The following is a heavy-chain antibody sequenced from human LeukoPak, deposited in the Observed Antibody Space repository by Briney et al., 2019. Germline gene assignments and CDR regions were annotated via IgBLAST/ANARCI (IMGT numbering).Heavy chain of an antibody. CDR1: GGSISSSSYS. J-gene: IGHJ4*02. CDR2: IHYSGTS. Sequence: SETLSLTCTVSGGSISSSSYSWGWIRQPPGKGLEWIGSIHYSGTSYYNPSLKSRVTISVDTSKNQFSLKLNSVTAADTAVYYCARQVTGSYDYWGPGTPVTVPS. V-gene: IGHV4-39*01. CDR3: ARQVTGSYDY. D-gene: IGHD1-26*01.